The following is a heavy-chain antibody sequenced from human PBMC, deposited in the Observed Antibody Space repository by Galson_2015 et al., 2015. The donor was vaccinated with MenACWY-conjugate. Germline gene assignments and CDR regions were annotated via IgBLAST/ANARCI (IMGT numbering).Heavy chain of an antibody. V-gene: IGHV3-30*02. CDR2: IRDIGNDK. CDR1: GFTFSRNG. D-gene: IGHD6-19*01. J-gene: IGHJ3*02. Sequence: SLRLSCAASGFTFSRNGMHWVRQSPGKGLEWVAWIRDIGNDKPYADSVTGRFTISRDNSKSTVSLQMNNLRAEDTAEYYCAKDAQWSFDIWGQGTMVTVSS. CDR3: AKDAQWSFDI.